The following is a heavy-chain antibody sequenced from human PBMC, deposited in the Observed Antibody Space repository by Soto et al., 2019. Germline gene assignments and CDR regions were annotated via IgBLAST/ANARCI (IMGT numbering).Heavy chain of an antibody. V-gene: IGHV3-15*01. J-gene: IGHJ3*02. CDR2: IKRKTDGETT. Sequence: EVQLVESGGGLVKPGGSLRLSCAASGFTFSNVWMTWIRQAPGKGLEWVGRIKRKTDGETTDYGAPVKGRFTVSRDDSKNTLYLQMNSLKTEDTGLYYCATSEWNYAFDIWGHGTMVTVSS. CDR3: ATSEWNYAFDI. CDR1: GFTFSNVW. D-gene: IGHD3-3*01.